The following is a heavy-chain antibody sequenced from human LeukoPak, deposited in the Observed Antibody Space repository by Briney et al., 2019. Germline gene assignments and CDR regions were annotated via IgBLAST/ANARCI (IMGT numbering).Heavy chain of an antibody. V-gene: IGHV4-39*01. Sequence: SETLSLTCTVSNGSISSNHYSWGWIRQPPGKGLEWIGSIYYSGSTYYNPSLKSRVTISVDTSKNQFSLKLSSVTAADTAVYYCARQGDTDTVTTLIWYYYYYMDVWGKGTTVTISS. CDR3: ARQGDTDTVTTLIWYYYYYMDV. CDR2: IYYSGST. CDR1: NGSISSNHYS. D-gene: IGHD4-17*01. J-gene: IGHJ6*03.